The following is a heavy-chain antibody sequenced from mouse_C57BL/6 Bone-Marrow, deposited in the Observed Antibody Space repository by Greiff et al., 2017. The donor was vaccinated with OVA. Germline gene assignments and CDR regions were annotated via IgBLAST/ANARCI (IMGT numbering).Heavy chain of an antibody. CDR1: GFTFSDYG. V-gene: IGHV5-17*01. CDR3: ARRYDYDGGYAMDY. Sequence: EVKLMESGGGLVKPGGSLKLSCAASGFTFSDYGMHWVRQAPEKGLEWVAYISSGSSTIYYADTVKGRFTISRDNAKNTLFLQMTSLRSEDTAMYYCARRYDYDGGYAMDYWGQGTSVTVSS. J-gene: IGHJ4*01. CDR2: ISSGSSTI. D-gene: IGHD2-4*01.